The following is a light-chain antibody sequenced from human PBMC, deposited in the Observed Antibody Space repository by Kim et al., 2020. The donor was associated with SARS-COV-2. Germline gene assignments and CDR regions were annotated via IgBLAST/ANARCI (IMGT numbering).Light chain of an antibody. CDR1: QSITSG. Sequence: TLSASVGDTVTITWRASQSITSGLAWYQQKPGKAPKLLIYAVSNLDSGVPSRFSGSGSGTQFTLTISSLQPDDFATYYCQQHNGYFGGGTKVDIK. CDR2: AVS. V-gene: IGKV1-5*01. CDR3: QQHNGY. J-gene: IGKJ4*01.